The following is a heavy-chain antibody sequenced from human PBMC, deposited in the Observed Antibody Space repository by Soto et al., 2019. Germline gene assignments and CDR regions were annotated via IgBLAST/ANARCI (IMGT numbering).Heavy chain of an antibody. CDR3: ATLTAPSDY. CDR1: GFTVRNYC. J-gene: IGHJ4*02. D-gene: IGHD2-21*02. CDR2: ISSDESTV. Sequence: PGGSLRLSCVASGFTVRNYCMNWIRQAPGKGPEWLSYISSDESTVFYADSVKGRLTTSRDNAKNSVYLQMSSLRAEDTAVYYCATLTAPSDYWGQGSLVTVSS. V-gene: IGHV3-11*01.